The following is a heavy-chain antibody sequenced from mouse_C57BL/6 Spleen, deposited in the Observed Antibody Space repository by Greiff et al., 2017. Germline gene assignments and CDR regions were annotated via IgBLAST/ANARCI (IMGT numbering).Heavy chain of an antibody. D-gene: IGHD1-1*01. CDR2: IDPTDSYT. CDR1: GYTFTSYW. V-gene: IGHV1-59*01. Sequence: QVQLQQPGAELVRPGTSVKLSCTASGYTFTSYWMHWVKQRPGQGLEWIGVIDPTDSYTNYNQKFKGKATLTVDTSSSTAYMQLSSLTSEDSAVYYLARHYKGSSYFDDWGQGTTLTVSS. CDR3: ARHYKGSSYFDD. J-gene: IGHJ2*01.